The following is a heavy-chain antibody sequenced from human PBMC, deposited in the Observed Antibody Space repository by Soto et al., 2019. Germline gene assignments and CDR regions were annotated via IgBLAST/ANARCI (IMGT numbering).Heavy chain of an antibody. CDR1: GFSLTTSGVG. Sequence: QITLKESGPTVVKPTQTLTLTCTFSGFSLTTSGVGVGWIRQPPGKALEWLAIIYWDDDKRYSPYLRRRLTITKDTSKNQVVLTMTNMDPADTATYYRAHSPRPPGFTTPAYAYWSQGTLVTVSS. CDR3: AHSPRPPGFTTPAYAY. D-gene: IGHD2-2*01. V-gene: IGHV2-5*02. J-gene: IGHJ4*02. CDR2: IYWDDDK.